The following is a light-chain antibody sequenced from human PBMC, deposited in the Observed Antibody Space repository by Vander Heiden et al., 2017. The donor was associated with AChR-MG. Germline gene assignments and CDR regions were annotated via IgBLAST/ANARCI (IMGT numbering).Light chain of an antibody. Sequence: DIVLTQSPGTLSLSPGERATLSCRASQSVSSRLLAWYQQKPGQAPRLLIYGASSRATGIPDRFSGSGSGTDFTLTISRLEPEDFAVYYCQQEGTSPLTFGQGTKVEIK. CDR3: QQEGTSPLT. V-gene: IGKV3-20*01. J-gene: IGKJ1*01. CDR2: GAS. CDR1: QSVSSRL.